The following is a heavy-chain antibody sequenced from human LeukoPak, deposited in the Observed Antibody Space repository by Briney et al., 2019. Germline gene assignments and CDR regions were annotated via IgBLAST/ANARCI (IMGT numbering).Heavy chain of an antibody. CDR1: RFTFSSYS. Sequence: GGSLRLSCAASRFTFSSYSMNWVRQAPGKGLEWVANIKQDGSEKYYVDSVKGRFTISRDNAKNSLYLQMNSLRAEDTAVYYCARDRYYYMDVWGKGTTVTISS. V-gene: IGHV3-7*01. CDR2: IKQDGSEK. CDR3: ARDRYYYMDV. J-gene: IGHJ6*03.